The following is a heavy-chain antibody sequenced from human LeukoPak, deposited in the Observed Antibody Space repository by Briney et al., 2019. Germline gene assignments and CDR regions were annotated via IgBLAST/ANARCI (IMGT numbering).Heavy chain of an antibody. CDR3: ARHDAGIAARPFDN. CDR1: GGSISTYY. Sequence: SETLSLTCTVSGGSISTYYWGWIRRPPGKGLEWIAYIHASGPTNYNPSLKSRITISVDTSKIQFSLKLSSVTAADTAVYYCARHDAGIAARPFDNWGQGTLVTVSS. CDR2: IHASGPT. D-gene: IGHD6-6*01. V-gene: IGHV4-4*09. J-gene: IGHJ4*02.